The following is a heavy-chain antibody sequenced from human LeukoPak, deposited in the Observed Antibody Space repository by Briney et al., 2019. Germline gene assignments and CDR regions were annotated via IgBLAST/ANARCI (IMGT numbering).Heavy chain of an antibody. Sequence: GESLKISCKGSGYSFTSYWIGWVRQMPGKGLEWMGIIYPGDSDTRYSPSFQGQVTISADKSINTVYLQWSSLKASDTAIYYCARLAYCGGDCYRTTRGYFQYWGQGTLVTVSS. CDR3: ARLAYCGGDCYRTTRGYFQY. CDR1: GYSFTSYW. CDR2: IYPGDSDT. J-gene: IGHJ1*01. V-gene: IGHV5-51*01. D-gene: IGHD2-21*02.